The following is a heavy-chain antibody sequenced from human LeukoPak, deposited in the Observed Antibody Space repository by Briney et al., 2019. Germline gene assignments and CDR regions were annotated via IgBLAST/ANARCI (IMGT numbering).Heavy chain of an antibody. CDR2: IYYSGST. Sequence: SETLSLTCAVSGYSISSSNWWGWIRQPPGKGLEWIVYIYYSGSTFYNPSLKSRVTMSVDTSKNEFSLKLTSVTAVDTAVYYCARYGSGSDQGWFDPWGQGTLVTVSS. V-gene: IGHV4-28*01. CDR1: GYSISSSNW. J-gene: IGHJ5*02. CDR3: ARYGSGSDQGWFDP. D-gene: IGHD3-10*01.